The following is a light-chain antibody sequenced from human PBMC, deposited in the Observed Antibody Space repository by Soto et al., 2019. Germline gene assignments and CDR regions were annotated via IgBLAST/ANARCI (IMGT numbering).Light chain of an antibody. V-gene: IGKV1-5*03. J-gene: IGKJ1*01. CDR2: KAS. CDR1: QSIGDW. CDR3: QQYYSHRT. Sequence: DVQMTQSPSTLSASVGDRVTITCRASQSIGDWLAWYQQKPGKAPKLLIHKASYLEGGVPSRFSGSGSGTEFTLTVSSLQPDDIATYYCQQYYSHRTFGQGTKVEVK.